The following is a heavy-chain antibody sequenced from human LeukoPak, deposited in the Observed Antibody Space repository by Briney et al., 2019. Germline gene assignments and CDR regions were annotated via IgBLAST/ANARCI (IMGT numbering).Heavy chain of an antibody. D-gene: IGHD3-22*01. V-gene: IGHV3-23*01. CDR3: AKGLIGEVIVVVSDIDY. CDR2: ISGSGGST. CDR1: EFTFSGYG. Sequence: TGGTLRLSCAASEFTFSGYGMSWVRQAPGKGLEWVSAISGSGGSTYYADSVKGRFTISRDNSKNTLYLQMNSLRAEDTAVYYCAKGLIGEVIVVVSDIDYWGQGTLVTVSS. J-gene: IGHJ4*02.